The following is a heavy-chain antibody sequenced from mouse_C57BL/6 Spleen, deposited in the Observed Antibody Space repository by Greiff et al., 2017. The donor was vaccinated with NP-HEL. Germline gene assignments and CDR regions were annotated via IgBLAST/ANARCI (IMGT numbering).Heavy chain of an antibody. CDR2: IYPGSGST. CDR1: GYTFTSYW. Sequence: QVQLQQPGAELVKPGASVKMSCKASGYTFTSYWITWVKQRPGQGLEWIGDIYPGSGSTNYNEKFKSKATLTVDTSSSTAYMQLSSLTSEDSAVYYCAKAPFYSPLAMDYWGQGTSVTVSS. J-gene: IGHJ4*01. CDR3: AKAPFYSPLAMDY. V-gene: IGHV1-55*01. D-gene: IGHD2-1*01.